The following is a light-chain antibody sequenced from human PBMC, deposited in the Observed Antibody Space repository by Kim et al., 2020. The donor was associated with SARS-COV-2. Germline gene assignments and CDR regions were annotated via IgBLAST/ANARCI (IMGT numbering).Light chain of an antibody. J-gene: IGLJ3*02. Sequence: GGTVTLTWGSRTGAVTCVGHYPFWFRQKPGQVPRSLIYDTSNKQSWTPARFSGFLFGGKAALTLSNAQPEDEADYYCLLSYDGVRVFGGGTRLTVL. CDR3: LLSYDGVRV. V-gene: IGLV7-46*01. CDR1: TGAVTCVGHY. CDR2: DTS.